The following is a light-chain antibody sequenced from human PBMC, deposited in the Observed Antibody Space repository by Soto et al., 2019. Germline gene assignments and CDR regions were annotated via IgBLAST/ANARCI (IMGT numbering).Light chain of an antibody. J-gene: IGLJ2*01. CDR1: NIGSES. V-gene: IGLV3-21*02. CDR3: QVWDRSIVQVI. Sequence: SYELTQPPSVSVAPGQTARITYGGNNIGSESVHWYQQKPGQAPVVVVYDDRDRPSGIPERFSGSNSGNTATLTISRVEAGDEADYYCQVWDRSIVQVIFGGGTKLTVL. CDR2: DDR.